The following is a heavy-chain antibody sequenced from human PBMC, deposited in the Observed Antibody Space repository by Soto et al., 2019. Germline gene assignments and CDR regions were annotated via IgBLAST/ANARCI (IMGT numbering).Heavy chain of an antibody. CDR3: ARGSVGAPFDY. Sequence: QVQLQQWGAGLLKPSETLSLTCAVYGGSFSGYYWSWIRKPPGKGLEWIGEINHSGSTNYNPSLKGRITISVETSKNQFSLKLSSVTAADTAVYYCARGSVGAPFDYWGQGTLVTVSS. J-gene: IGHJ4*02. D-gene: IGHD1-26*01. CDR1: GGSFSGYY. CDR2: INHSGST. V-gene: IGHV4-34*01.